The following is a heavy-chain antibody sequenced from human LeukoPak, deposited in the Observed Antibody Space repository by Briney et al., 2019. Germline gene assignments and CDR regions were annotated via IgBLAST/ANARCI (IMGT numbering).Heavy chain of an antibody. V-gene: IGHV4-39*07. J-gene: IGHJ5*02. Sequence: SETLSLTCTVSGDSISSRSYYWGWIRQPPGTGLEWIGSIYYSGSTYYNPSPKSRVTISVDTSKNQFSLRLTSVTAADTAVYYCARESDRYCSSTSCPNWYDPWGQGTLVTVSS. CDR3: ARESDRYCSSTSCPNWYDP. CDR2: IYYSGST. D-gene: IGHD2-2*01. CDR1: GDSISSRSYY.